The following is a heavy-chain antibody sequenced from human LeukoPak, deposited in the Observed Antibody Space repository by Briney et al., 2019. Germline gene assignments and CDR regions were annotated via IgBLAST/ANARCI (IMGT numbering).Heavy chain of an antibody. D-gene: IGHD2-15*01. CDR1: GFTFSSYV. V-gene: IGHV3-74*01. J-gene: IGHJ3*02. CDR2: IKTDGSRT. CDR3: ARESYCSGGSCYSGRAFDI. Sequence: AGGSLRLSCAASGFTFSSYVMHWVRQAPGKGLVWVSRIKTDGSRTSYADSVEGRFTISRDNAKNTLYLQMNSLRAEDTAVYYCARESYCSGGSCYSGRAFDIWGQGTMVTVSS.